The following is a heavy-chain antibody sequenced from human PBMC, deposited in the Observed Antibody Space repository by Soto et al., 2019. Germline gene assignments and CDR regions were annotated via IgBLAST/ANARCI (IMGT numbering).Heavy chain of an antibody. CDR3: ARGHCSGGSCYSPPDY. CDR2: IYYSGST. D-gene: IGHD2-15*01. J-gene: IGHJ4*02. CDR1: GGSISSYY. Sequence: QVQLQESGPGLVKPSETLSLTCTVSGGSISSYYWSWIRQPPGKGLEWIGYIYYSGSTNYNPSLTSRVTISVDTSKNQFSLKLSSVTAADTAVYYCARGHCSGGSCYSPPDYWGQGTLVTVSS. V-gene: IGHV4-59*01.